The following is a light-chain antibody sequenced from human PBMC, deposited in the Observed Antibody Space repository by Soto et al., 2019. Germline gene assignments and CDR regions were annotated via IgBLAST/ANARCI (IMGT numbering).Light chain of an antibody. CDR2: DAS. CDR3: QQYDNLPLT. CDR1: QDIRNY. J-gene: IGKJ5*01. Sequence: DIQMTQSPSSRSASLEARVTITCQPSQDIRNYLNWYQQKPGKAPKLLIYDASNLETGVPSRFSGSGSGTDFTFTISSLQPEDIATYYCQQYDNLPLTFGQGTRLEIK. V-gene: IGKV1-33*01.